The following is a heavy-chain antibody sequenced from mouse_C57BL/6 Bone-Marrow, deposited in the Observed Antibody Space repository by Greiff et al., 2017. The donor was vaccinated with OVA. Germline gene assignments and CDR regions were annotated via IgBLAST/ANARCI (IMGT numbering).Heavy chain of an antibody. CDR3: ARSTGDGGYYLDY. CDR1: GYTFTSYW. Sequence: QVQLQQPGAELVRPGSSVKLSCKASGYTFTSYWMDWVKQRPGQGLEWIGNIYPSDSETHYNQKFKDKATLTVDKSSSTAYMQLSSLTSEDSAVYDGARSTGDGGYYLDYWGQGTTLTVSS. CDR2: IYPSDSET. V-gene: IGHV1-61*01. J-gene: IGHJ2*01.